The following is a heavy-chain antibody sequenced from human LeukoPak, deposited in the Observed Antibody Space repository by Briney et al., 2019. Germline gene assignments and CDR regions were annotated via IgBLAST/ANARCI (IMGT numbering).Heavy chain of an antibody. CDR3: ARVRYYDFWSGYYGRNWFDP. D-gene: IGHD3-3*01. J-gene: IGHJ5*02. Sequence: TSETLSLTCAVYGGSFSGYYWSWIRQPPGKGLEWMGEINHSGSTNYNPSLKRRVTISVDTSKNQFSLKLSSVTAADTAVYYCARVRYYDFWSGYYGRNWFDPWGQGTLVTVSS. V-gene: IGHV4-34*01. CDR2: INHSGST. CDR1: GGSFSGYY.